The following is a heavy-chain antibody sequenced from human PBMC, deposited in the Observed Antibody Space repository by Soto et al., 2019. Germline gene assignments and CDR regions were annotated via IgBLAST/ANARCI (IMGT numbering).Heavy chain of an antibody. CDR1: GYTFTGYY. D-gene: IGHD3-16*02. CDR2: INPNSGDT. CDR3: ARADRAIYDYIWGSYLFDY. V-gene: IGHV1-2*04. J-gene: IGHJ4*02. Sequence: QVQLVQSGAEVKKPGASVKVSCKASGYTFTGYYMHWVRQAPGQGLEWMGWINPNSGDTNYAQKFQGWVTMTRETSISTAYMELSRLRSDDTAVYYCARADRAIYDYIWGSYLFDYWGQGTLVTVSS.